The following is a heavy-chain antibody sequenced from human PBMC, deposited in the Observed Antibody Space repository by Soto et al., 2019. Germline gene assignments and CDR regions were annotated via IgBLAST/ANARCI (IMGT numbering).Heavy chain of an antibody. CDR3: ARLRFSAAWELDS. CDR2: VYYTGKT. V-gene: IGHV4-61*01. J-gene: IGHJ4*02. CDR1: GGSVSSTTDY. Sequence: LSETLSLTCNVSGGSVSSTTDYWSWIRQPPGKGLEWIASVYYTGKTNYTPSLKSRVAISIDTSDNKVSLKMRSVTAADTAVYFCARLRFSAAWELDSWGQGTLVTV. D-gene: IGHD1-26*01.